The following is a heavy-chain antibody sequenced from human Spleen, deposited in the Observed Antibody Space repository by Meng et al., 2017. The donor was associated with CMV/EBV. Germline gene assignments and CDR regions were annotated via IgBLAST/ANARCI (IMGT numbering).Heavy chain of an antibody. CDR3: ARDSRYSGSGRKIFDC. CDR2: ISSSGDAI. CDR1: GFTFSSYE. Sequence: GESLKISCAASGFTFSSYEMNWVRQAPGKGLEWVSYISSSGDAIYYADSVKGRFTISRDNAKNSLYLQMNSLRVEDTAVYFCARDSRYSGSGRKIFDCWGQGTLVTVSS. D-gene: IGHD3-10*01. V-gene: IGHV3-48*03. J-gene: IGHJ4*02.